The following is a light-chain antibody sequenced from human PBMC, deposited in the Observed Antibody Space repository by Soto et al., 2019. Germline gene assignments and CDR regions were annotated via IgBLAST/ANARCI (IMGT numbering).Light chain of an antibody. CDR2: GAS. Sequence: EIGMTQSPATLSMSPGERATLSCRASQSVNSDLAWYQQKPGQAPRLLIYGASTRATGIPARFSGSGSGAEFTLTISRLQSEDFAVYYCQQYKMWWTFGQGTRVEIK. V-gene: IGKV3-15*01. CDR3: QQYKMWWT. CDR1: QSVNSD. J-gene: IGKJ1*01.